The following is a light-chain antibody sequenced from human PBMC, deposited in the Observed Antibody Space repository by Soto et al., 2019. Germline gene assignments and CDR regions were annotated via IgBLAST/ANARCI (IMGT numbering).Light chain of an antibody. J-gene: IGKJ1*01. CDR3: QQYGSLSWT. V-gene: IGKV3-20*01. Sequence: EIVMTQSPATLSLSPGERATLSCRASQNVDSNSLAWYQQKPGQAPRIIIFGASGRATGIPDRFSGSGSGTDFTLTISRLEPEDFAVYYCQQYGSLSWTFGQWTKVDI. CDR1: QNVDSNS. CDR2: GAS.